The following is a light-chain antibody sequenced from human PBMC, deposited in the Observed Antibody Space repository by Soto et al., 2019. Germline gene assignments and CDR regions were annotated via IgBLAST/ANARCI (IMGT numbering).Light chain of an antibody. V-gene: IGLV1-40*01. CDR1: DSNIGAGYD. CDR2: GNS. J-gene: IGLJ3*02. CDR3: QSYDSTLRASV. Sequence: QPVLTQPPSVSGAPGQRVTISCTGSDSNIGAGYDVHWYQQLPGTAPKLLIYGNSHRPSGVPDRFSGSKSGTSASLAITGLQAEDEADYYCQSYDSTLRASVFGGGTQLTVL.